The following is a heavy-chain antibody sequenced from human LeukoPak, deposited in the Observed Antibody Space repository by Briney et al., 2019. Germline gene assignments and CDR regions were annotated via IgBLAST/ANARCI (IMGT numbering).Heavy chain of an antibody. D-gene: IGHD3-3*01. J-gene: IGHJ4*02. CDR3: AKEFYYDFWSGLPYYFDY. CDR2: ISSSGTTI. CDR1: GFTFSSYE. V-gene: IGHV3-48*03. Sequence: PGGSLRLSCAASGFTFSSYEMNWVRQAPGKGLEWVSYISSSGTTIYYADSVKGRFTISRDNAKNSLYLQMNSLRAEDTAVYYCAKEFYYDFWSGLPYYFDYWGQGTLVTVSS.